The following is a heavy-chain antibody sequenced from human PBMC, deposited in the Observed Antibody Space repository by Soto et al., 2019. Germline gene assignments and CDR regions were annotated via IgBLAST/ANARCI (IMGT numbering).Heavy chain of an antibody. CDR1: EFPFRRYA. CDR3: AKLSSLTMIVDVITGRSFDY. V-gene: IGHV3-23*01. D-gene: IGHD3-22*01. Sequence: PGGSLTLACSVSEFPFRRYAMGGVRQAPGKGLEWISVISGSGKSTNYADSVKGRFTTSRDNSKNTLDLQMSGLRAEDTAIYYCAKLSSLTMIVDVITGRSFDYWGQGTLVTVSS. CDR2: ISGSGKST. J-gene: IGHJ4*02.